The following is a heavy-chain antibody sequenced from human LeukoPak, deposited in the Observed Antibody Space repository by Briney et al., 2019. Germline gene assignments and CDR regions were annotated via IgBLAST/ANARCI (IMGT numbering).Heavy chain of an antibody. CDR1: GFSFSAYD. CDR3: AKTMVRTAILLSLPSYYYGLDI. Sequence: GGSLRPSCAASGFSFSAYDMHWVRQAPGKGLEWVAVVSYDGGNRYHADSVKGRFTISRDNSKNTLYLQVNNLTTEDTAVYFCAKTMVRTAILLSLPSYYYGLDIWGTGTTVTVSS. D-gene: IGHD3-10*01. J-gene: IGHJ6*04. V-gene: IGHV3-30*18. CDR2: VSYDGGNR.